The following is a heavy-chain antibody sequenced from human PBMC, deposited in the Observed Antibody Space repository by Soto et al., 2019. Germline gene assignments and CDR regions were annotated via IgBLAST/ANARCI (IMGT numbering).Heavy chain of an antibody. J-gene: IGHJ4*02. Sequence: TLGFLRLSCAASGFTFSTYGMHWVRQAPGKGLEWVAVISYDGSNKYYADSVKGRFTISRDNSKNTLYLQMNSLRAEDTAVYYCAKETYSGPLDYWGQGTLVTVSS. D-gene: IGHD2-15*01. CDR3: AKETYSGPLDY. CDR1: GFTFSTYG. V-gene: IGHV3-30*18. CDR2: ISYDGSNK.